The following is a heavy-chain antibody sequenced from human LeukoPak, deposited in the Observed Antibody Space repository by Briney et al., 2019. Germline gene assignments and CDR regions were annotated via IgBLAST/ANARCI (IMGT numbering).Heavy chain of an antibody. Sequence: SVKVSCKASGGTFSRYAISWVRQAPGQGLEWMGRIIPIFGTANYAQKFQGRVTITTDESTSTAYMELSSLRSEDTAVYYCARDCLYHHACDAFDIWGQGKMVTVSS. D-gene: IGHD1-14*01. V-gene: IGHV1-69*05. CDR2: IIPIFGTA. CDR1: GGTFSRYA. J-gene: IGHJ3*02. CDR3: ARDCLYHHACDAFDI.